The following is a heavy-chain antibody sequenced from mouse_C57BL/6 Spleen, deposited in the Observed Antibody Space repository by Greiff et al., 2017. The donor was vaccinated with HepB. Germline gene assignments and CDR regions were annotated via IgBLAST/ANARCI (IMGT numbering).Heavy chain of an antibody. V-gene: IGHV5-4*01. CDR1: GFTFSSYA. J-gene: IGHJ4*01. CDR2: ISDGGSYT. Sequence: EVQGVESGGGLVKPGGSLKLSCAASGFTFSSYAMSWVRQTPEKRLEWVATISDGGSYTYYPDNVKGRFTISRDNAKNNLYLQMSHLKSEDTAMYYCAREASRPLVDYWGQGTSVTVSS. CDR3: AREASRPLVDY. D-gene: IGHD1-2*01.